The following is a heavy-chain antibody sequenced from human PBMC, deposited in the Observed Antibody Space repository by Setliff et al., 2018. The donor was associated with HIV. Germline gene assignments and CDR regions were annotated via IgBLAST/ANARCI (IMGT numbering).Heavy chain of an antibody. CDR2: INPNSGAT. V-gene: IGHV1-2*02. J-gene: IGHJ4*02. D-gene: IGHD4-17*01. CDR1: GGTFSSSA. CDR3: ARAESGDYLHYFDS. Sequence: GASVKVSCKASGGTFSSSALSWVRQAPGQGLEWMGWINPNSGATDYAQNFLGRVTMARDTSSDTAYMDLNGLDSDDTAMYFCARAESGDYLHYFDSWGQGTLVTVSS.